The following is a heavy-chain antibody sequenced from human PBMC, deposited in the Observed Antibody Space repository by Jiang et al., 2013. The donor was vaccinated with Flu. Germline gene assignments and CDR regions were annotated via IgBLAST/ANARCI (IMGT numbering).Heavy chain of an antibody. CDR1: GLTFSRCP. CDR2: ISYDGGXK. Sequence: QLVESGGGVVQPGRSLRLSCAASGLTFSRCPMHWVRQAPGKGLEWVAGISYDGGXKKCADSVKDRFTISRDNSKNTLYLQMNSLTPEDTAVYYCAKGEPLWGFGFDPWGQGTLVTVSS. CDR3: AKGEPLWGFGFDP. V-gene: IGHV3-30*18. D-gene: IGHD7-27*01. J-gene: IGHJ5*02.